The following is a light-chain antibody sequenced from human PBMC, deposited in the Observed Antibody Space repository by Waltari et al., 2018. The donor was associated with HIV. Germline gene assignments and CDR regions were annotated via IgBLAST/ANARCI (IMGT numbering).Light chain of an antibody. Sequence: IQLTQSPSFLSASVGARVTITCRATQAVSNYFAWYQQKPGKAPDLLIYHVSILQSGVPSRFSGSGSETEFTLTISGLQPEDFATYYCHQLKTYPLTFGGGTKVEIK. J-gene: IGKJ4*01. V-gene: IGKV1-9*01. CDR2: HVS. CDR3: HQLKTYPLT. CDR1: QAVSNY.